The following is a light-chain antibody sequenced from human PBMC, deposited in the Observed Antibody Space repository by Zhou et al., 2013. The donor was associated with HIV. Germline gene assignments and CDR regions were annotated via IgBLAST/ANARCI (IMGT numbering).Light chain of an antibody. CDR2: DVS. V-gene: IGLV2-14*01. CDR1: SSDVGGYNY. Sequence: QSALTQPASVSGSPGQSITISCTGTSSDVGGYNYVSWYQQHPGKAPKPMIYDVSKWPSGVSNRFSGSKSGNTASLTISGLQAEDEADYYCCSYTSSSTWVFGGGTKLTVL. CDR3: CSYTSSSTWV. J-gene: IGLJ2*01.